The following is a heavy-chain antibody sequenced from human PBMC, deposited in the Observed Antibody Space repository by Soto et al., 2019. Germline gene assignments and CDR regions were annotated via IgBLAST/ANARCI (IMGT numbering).Heavy chain of an antibody. CDR1: GGSITSDEYF. D-gene: IGHD6-25*01. CDR2: IFHSGNT. Sequence: TLSLTCTVSGGSITSDEYFWSWILQSPERGLDWIGFIFHSGNTFNNPSLSGRASLSVDTSKNQFSLNLSSVTAADTAVYYCVREGTRISPQGYITAAGHFDRWGQGALVTVYS. V-gene: IGHV4-30-4*01. CDR3: VREGTRISPQGYITAAGHFDR. J-gene: IGHJ4*02.